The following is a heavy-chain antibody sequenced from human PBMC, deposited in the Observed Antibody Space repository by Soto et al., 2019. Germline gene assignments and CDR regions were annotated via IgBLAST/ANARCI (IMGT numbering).Heavy chain of an antibody. J-gene: IGHJ4*02. V-gene: IGHV3-48*03. D-gene: IGHD3-9*01. CDR1: GFTFSSYE. Sequence: EVQLVESGGGLVQPGGSLRLSCAASGFTFSSYEMNWVRQAPGKGLEWVSYISSSGSTIYYADSVKGRFTISRDNAKNSLYLQMNSLRAEDTAVYYCARDPSYFDWLNFDYWGQGTLVTVSS. CDR3: ARDPSYFDWLNFDY. CDR2: ISSSGSTI.